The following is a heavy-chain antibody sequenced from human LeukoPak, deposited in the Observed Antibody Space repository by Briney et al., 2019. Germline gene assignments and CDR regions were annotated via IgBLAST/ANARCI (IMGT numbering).Heavy chain of an antibody. Sequence: GGSLRLSCAASGFTFSSYAMTWVRQAPGKGLEWVSAISGSGGSTYYADSVKGRFTISRDNSKNTLYLQMNSLRAEDTAVYYCAKGANYDILTGYLDYWGQGTLVTVSS. V-gene: IGHV3-23*01. CDR3: AKGANYDILTGYLDY. CDR1: GFTFSSYA. CDR2: ISGSGGST. J-gene: IGHJ4*02. D-gene: IGHD3-9*01.